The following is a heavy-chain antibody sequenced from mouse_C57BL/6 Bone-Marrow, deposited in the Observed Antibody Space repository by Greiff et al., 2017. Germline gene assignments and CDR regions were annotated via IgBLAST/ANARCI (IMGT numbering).Heavy chain of an antibody. CDR2: ISSGGSYT. J-gene: IGHJ2*01. CDR1: GFTFSSYG. V-gene: IGHV5-6*02. CDR3: ARIGY. D-gene: IGHD2-14*01. Sequence: EVMLVESGGDLVKPGGSLKLSCAASGFTFSSYGMSWVRQTPDKRLEWVATISSGGSYTYYPDSVKGRFTISRDNAKNTLYLQMSSLKSADTAMYYCARIGYWGQGTTLTVSS.